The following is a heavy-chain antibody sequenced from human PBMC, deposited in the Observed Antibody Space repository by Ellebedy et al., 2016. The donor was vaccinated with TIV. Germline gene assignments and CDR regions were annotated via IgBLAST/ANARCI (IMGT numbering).Heavy chain of an antibody. CDR3: ARHSSGITYYYDSSGYSRENYFDY. CDR1: GGSISSSNW. V-gene: IGHV4-4*02. CDR2: IYHSGST. J-gene: IGHJ4*02. D-gene: IGHD3-22*01. Sequence: MPSETLSLTCAVSGGSISSSNWWSWVRQPPGKGLEWIGEIYHSGSTYYNPSLKSRVTISVDTSKNQFSLKLSSVTAADTAVYYCARHSSGITYYYDSSGYSRENYFDYWGQGTLVTVSS.